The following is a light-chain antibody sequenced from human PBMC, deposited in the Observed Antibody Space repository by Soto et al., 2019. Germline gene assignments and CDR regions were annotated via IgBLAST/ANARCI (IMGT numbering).Light chain of an antibody. Sequence: EIVMTQSPATLSVSPREGATLSCRASQSVSSNLAWYQQKPGQAPRLLIYGASTRATGIPARFSGSGSGTEFTLTISSLQSEDFAVYYCQQYYNWPITFGQGTRLDIK. CDR2: GAS. V-gene: IGKV3-15*01. J-gene: IGKJ5*01. CDR3: QQYYNWPIT. CDR1: QSVSSN.